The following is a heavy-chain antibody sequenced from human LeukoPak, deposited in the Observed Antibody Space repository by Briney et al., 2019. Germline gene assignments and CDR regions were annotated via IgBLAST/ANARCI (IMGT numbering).Heavy chain of an antibody. CDR2: IQKDGSEK. CDR3: VRLWDSSGFFGY. Sequence: GGSLRLSCVASGFTFSNYWMSWVRQAPGKGLEWVASIQKDGSEKHYAASVEGRFTISRDNAENSLFLQLNSLRVGDTAVYYCVRLWDSSGFFGYWDQGALVTVSS. J-gene: IGHJ4*02. D-gene: IGHD3-22*01. V-gene: IGHV3-7*01. CDR1: GFTFSNYW.